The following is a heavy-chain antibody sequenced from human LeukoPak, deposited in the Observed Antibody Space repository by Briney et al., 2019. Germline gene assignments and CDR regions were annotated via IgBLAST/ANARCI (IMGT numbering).Heavy chain of an antibody. D-gene: IGHD4-23*01. CDR3: ARERADDYGGNSYYFDY. Sequence: ASVKVSCKASGYTFTSYYMHWVRQAPGQGLEWMGIINPSGGSTSYAQKFQGRVTMTRDTSTSTVYMELSSLRSEDTAVYYCARERADDYGGNSYYFDYWGQGTLVTVSS. CDR2: INPSGGST. V-gene: IGHV1-46*01. J-gene: IGHJ4*02. CDR1: GYTFTSYY.